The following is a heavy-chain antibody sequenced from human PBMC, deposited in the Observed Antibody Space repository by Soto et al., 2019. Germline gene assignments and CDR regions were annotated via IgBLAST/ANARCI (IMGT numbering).Heavy chain of an antibody. Sequence: TGSGKHMSWVRQVPGXGLEWVSLIYSGGGTYYADSVKGRFTISRDSSKNTLYLQMNGLRAEDTAVYYCARDRSGMDVWGQGTTVTAP. CDR2: IYSGGGT. V-gene: IGHV3-53*01. CDR1: TGSGKH. CDR3: ARDRSGMDV. J-gene: IGHJ6*02.